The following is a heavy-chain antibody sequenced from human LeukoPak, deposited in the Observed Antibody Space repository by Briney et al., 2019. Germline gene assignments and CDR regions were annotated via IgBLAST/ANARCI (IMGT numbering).Heavy chain of an antibody. D-gene: IGHD6-13*01. Sequence: PSETLSLTCTVSGGSISSYYWSWIRQPPGKALEWIGYIYYSGSTNYNPSLKSRVTISVDTSKNQFSLKLSSVTAADTAVYYCARAGIAAAGGAFDIWGQGTMVTVSS. CDR1: GGSISSYY. CDR3: ARAGIAAAGGAFDI. V-gene: IGHV4-59*01. J-gene: IGHJ3*02. CDR2: IYYSGST.